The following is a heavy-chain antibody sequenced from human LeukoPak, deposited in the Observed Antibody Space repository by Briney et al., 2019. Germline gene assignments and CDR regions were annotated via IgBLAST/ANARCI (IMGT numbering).Heavy chain of an antibody. Sequence: PGGSLRLSCAASGFTFSSHAMHWVRQAPGKGLEWVAVISYDGSNKYYADSVKGRFTISRDNSKNTLYLQMNSLRAEDTAVYYCAGYSGSYRDLDYWGQGTLVTVSS. CDR1: GFTFSSHA. J-gene: IGHJ4*02. CDR2: ISYDGSNK. D-gene: IGHD1-26*01. V-gene: IGHV3-30-3*01. CDR3: AGYSGSYRDLDY.